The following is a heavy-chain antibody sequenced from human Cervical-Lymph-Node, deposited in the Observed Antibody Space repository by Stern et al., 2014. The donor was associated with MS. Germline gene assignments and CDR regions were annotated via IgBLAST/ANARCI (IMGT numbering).Heavy chain of an antibody. Sequence: QLQLQESGPGLVKPSETVSLTCTVSGGSMSSKYWNWIRPPPGKGLEWIGYIYSDGSTNYNPSLKSRVIISLDTSTNQFSLRLTSVTAADTAVYYCARVTGRGTRQNWFDSWGQGTLVTVSS. J-gene: IGHJ5*01. CDR2: IYSDGST. V-gene: IGHV4-59*01. CDR3: ARVTGRGTRQNWFDS. CDR1: GGSMSSKY. D-gene: IGHD1-26*01.